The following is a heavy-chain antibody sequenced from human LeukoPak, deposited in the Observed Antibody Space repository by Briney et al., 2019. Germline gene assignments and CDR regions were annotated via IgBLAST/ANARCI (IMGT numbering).Heavy chain of an antibody. Sequence: SGSTLVNPTQTLTPTCTFSGFSLSTSGVGVGWIRQPPGKALEWLALIYWNDDKRYSPSLKSRLTITKDTSKNQVVLTMTNMDPVDTATYYCAHSEDIVVVPAAIPNWFDPWGQGTLVTVSS. CDR1: GFSLSTSGVG. CDR2: IYWNDDK. CDR3: AHSEDIVVVPAAIPNWFDP. D-gene: IGHD2-2*02. J-gene: IGHJ5*02. V-gene: IGHV2-5*01.